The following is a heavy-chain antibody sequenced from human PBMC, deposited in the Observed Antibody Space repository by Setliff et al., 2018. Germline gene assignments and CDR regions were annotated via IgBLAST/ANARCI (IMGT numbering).Heavy chain of an antibody. J-gene: IGHJ4*02. CDR1: GGSISSYY. Sequence: SETLSLTCTVSGGSISSYYWSWIRQPPGKGLEWIGYIYYSGSTNYNPSLKSRVTMSVDTSKNEVALKVTSVTAADTAVYYCAREGGEYSDYNGADSWSQGTLVTVSS. V-gene: IGHV4-59*01. CDR2: IYYSGST. D-gene: IGHD5-12*01. CDR3: AREGGEYSDYNGADS.